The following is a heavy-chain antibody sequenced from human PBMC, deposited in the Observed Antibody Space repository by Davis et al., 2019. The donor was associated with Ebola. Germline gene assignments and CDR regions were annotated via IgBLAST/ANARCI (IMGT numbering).Heavy chain of an antibody. D-gene: IGHD3-10*01. Sequence: GESLKISCAVSGVTFRNYVMSWVRQAPGKGLEWVSSISSSGGNSFYMDSVKGRFYIDRDNSKNTVHLQMHRLRAEDTAVYYCAKGGVSMVQGVISFQWGQGTLVTVSS. J-gene: IGHJ4*02. CDR2: ISSSGGNS. CDR1: GVTFRNYV. V-gene: IGHV3-23*01. CDR3: AKGGVSMVQGVISFQ.